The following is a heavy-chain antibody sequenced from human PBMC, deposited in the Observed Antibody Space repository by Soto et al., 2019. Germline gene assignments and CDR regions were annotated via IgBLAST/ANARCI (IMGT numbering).Heavy chain of an antibody. CDR2: ISAYNGNT. CDR3: ARGRGLLWFGELSRNWFDP. D-gene: IGHD3-10*01. Sequence: VQLVQSGAEVKKPGASVKVSCKASGYTFTSYGISWVRQAPGQGLEWMGWISAYNGNTNYAQKLQGRVTMTTDTSTSPGEIARRFLRSDDTAVYYCARGRGLLWFGELSRNWFDPWGQGTLVTVSS. J-gene: IGHJ5*02. CDR1: GYTFTSYG. V-gene: IGHV1-18*01.